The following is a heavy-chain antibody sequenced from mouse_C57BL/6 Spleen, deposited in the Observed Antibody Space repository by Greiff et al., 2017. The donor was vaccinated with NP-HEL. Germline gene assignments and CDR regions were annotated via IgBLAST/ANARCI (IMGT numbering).Heavy chain of an antibody. J-gene: IGHJ3*01. CDR2: ISNGGGST. Sequence: EVQLQQSGGGLVQPGGSLKLSCAASGFTFSDYYMYWVRQTPEKRLEWVAYISNGGGSTYYPDTVKGRFTISRDNAKNTLYLQMSRLKSEDTAMYYCARHDGYYEGFAYWGQGTLVTVSA. V-gene: IGHV5-12*01. D-gene: IGHD2-3*01. CDR1: GFTFSDYY. CDR3: ARHDGYYEGFAY.